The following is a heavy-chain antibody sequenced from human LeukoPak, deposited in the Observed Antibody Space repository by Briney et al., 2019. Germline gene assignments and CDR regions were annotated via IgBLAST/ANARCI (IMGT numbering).Heavy chain of an antibody. CDR2: IYYSGST. D-gene: IGHD6-19*01. V-gene: IGHV4-39*01. CDR3: AGPEGSGWYNWFDP. Sequence: PSETLSLTCTVSGGSISSSSYYWGWIRQPPGKGLEWIGSIYYSGSTYYNPSLKSRVTISVDTSKNQFSLKLSSVTAADTAVYYCAGPEGSGWYNWFDPWGQGTLVTVSS. J-gene: IGHJ5*02. CDR1: GGSISSSSYY.